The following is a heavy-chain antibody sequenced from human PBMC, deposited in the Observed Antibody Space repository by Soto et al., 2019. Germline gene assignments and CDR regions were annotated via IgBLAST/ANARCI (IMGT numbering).Heavy chain of an antibody. CDR2: MDPNSGST. D-gene: IGHD3-3*01. Sequence: PGGSLRLSCAASGFTSSSYAMNWVRQAPGQGLEWLGWMDPNSGSTGYAQNFQGRITMTRNISRNTAHMELSSLQSEDTAVYYCARERKFDFWRKGLDVWGQGTTVTVSS. CDR1: GFTSSSYA. J-gene: IGHJ6*02. CDR3: ARERKFDFWRKGLDV. V-gene: IGHV1-8*01.